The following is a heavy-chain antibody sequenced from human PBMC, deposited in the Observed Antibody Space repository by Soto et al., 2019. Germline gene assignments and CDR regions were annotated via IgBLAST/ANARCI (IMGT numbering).Heavy chain of an antibody. V-gene: IGHV3-53*01. D-gene: IGHD2-2*01. CDR1: GFTVSGNY. J-gene: IGHJ4*02. Sequence: GGSLRLSCAASGFTVSGNYINWVRQAPGKGLEWVSVIYSGGSTYYADSVKGRFTISRDNSKNTVYLQMNSLRAEDTAVYYCARDSGCISSSCSGLDYWGQGTLVTVSS. CDR2: IYSGGST. CDR3: ARDSGCISSSCSGLDY.